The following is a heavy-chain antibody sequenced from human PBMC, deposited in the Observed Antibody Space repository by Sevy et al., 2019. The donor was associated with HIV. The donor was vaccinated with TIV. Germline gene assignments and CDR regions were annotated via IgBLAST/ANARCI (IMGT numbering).Heavy chain of an antibody. CDR3: AKDGGVGATHFDY. D-gene: IGHD1-26*01. CDR1: GFTFRSYV. J-gene: IGHJ4*02. V-gene: IGHV3-23*01. Sequence: GGSLRLSCVASGFTFRSYVMNWVRQAPGKGPEWVSGISGSGGSTYYADSVKGRFTISRDISKDTLYLQMNSLRAEDTAVYYCAKDGGVGATHFDYWGQGTLVTVSS. CDR2: ISGSGGST.